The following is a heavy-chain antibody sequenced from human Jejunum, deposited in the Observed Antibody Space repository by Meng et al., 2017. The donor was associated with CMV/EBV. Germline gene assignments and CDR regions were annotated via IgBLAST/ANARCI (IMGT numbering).Heavy chain of an antibody. V-gene: IGHV4-4*02. CDR1: GGSIRNDQL. J-gene: IGHJ4*02. Sequence: VHGQGSGPGLVKPSGTLALPCDGSGGSIRNDQLWSWVRQAPGKGLEWIGEIYHSGRTNYNPSVKSRVSMSVDKSQNHFSLRLSSVTAADTAVYYCTTLYGDSISWGQGTLVTVSS. CDR3: TTLYGDSIS. CDR2: IYHSGRT. D-gene: IGHD4-17*01.